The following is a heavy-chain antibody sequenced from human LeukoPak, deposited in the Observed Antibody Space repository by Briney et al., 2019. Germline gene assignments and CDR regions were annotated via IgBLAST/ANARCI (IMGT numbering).Heavy chain of an antibody. CDR2: VYYSGSA. V-gene: IGHV4-39*07. CDR1: GASVYDNSYN. Sequence: KPSETLSLTCTVSGASVYDNSYNWGWVRQPPGKGLEWIGCVYYSGSAYYNPSLKSRVTISVDTSKNQFSLKLSSVTAADTAVYYCARRTIHTAMVNNNFDYWGQGTLVTVSS. CDR3: ARRTIHTAMVNNNFDY. J-gene: IGHJ4*02. D-gene: IGHD5-18*01.